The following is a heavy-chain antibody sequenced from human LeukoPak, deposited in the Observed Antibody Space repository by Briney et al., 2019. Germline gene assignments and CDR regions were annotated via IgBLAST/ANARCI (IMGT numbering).Heavy chain of an antibody. D-gene: IGHD2-2*02. V-gene: IGHV3-11*01. CDR2: ISSSGSTI. J-gene: IGHJ4*02. CDR1: GFTFSDYY. CDR3: ARASYVCSSTSCYTGSFDY. Sequence: PGGSLRLSCAASGFTFSDYYMSWIRQAPGKGLEWVSYISSSGSTIYYADSVKGRFTISRDNAKNSLYLKMNSLRADDTAVYYCARASYVCSSTSCYTGSFDYWGQGTLVTVSS.